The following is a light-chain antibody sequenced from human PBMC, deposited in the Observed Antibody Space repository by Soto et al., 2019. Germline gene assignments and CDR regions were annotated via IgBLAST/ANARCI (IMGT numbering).Light chain of an antibody. J-gene: IGLJ3*02. Sequence: QSVLTQPPSVSGAPGQRVTISCTGSSSNIGAGYDVHWYQQLPGTAPKLLIYGNSNRPSGVPDRFSGSKSGTSASLAITGLQAEDVAYYYCQSYASSLRGWVFGGGPKLTVL. CDR2: GNS. V-gene: IGLV1-40*01. CDR1: SSNIGAGYD. CDR3: QSYASSLRGWV.